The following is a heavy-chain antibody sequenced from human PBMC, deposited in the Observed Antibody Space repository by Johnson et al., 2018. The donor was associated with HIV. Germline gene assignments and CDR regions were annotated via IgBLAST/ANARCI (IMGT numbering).Heavy chain of an antibody. CDR2: IYSGGST. J-gene: IGHJ3*02. D-gene: IGHD3-16*01. Sequence: VQLVESGGGLVQPGGSLRLSCAASGFTVSSNYMSWVRQAPGKGLEWVSIIYSGGSTYYADSVKGRFTFSSDNSKNTLYLQMNSLRAEDTAVYYCVGGSPDDAFDIWGQGTMVTVSS. CDR3: VGGSPDDAFDI. CDR1: GFTVSSNY. V-gene: IGHV3-53*01.